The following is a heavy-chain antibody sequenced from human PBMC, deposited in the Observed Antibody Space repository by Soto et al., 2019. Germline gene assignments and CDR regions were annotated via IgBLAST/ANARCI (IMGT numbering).Heavy chain of an antibody. D-gene: IGHD6-13*01. CDR2: ISGSGGST. CDR3: AYSSTPFDY. Sequence: HPGGSLRLSCAASGFTFSSYAMNWVRQAPGKGLEWVSGISGSGGSTYYTDSVKGRFIISRDKSKKTLYVQMNSLRAEDTAVYYCAYSSTPFDYWGQGTLVTVSS. V-gene: IGHV3-23*01. CDR1: GFTFSSYA. J-gene: IGHJ4*02.